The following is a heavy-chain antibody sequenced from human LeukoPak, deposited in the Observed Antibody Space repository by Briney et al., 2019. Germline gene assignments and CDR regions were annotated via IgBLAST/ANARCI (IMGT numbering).Heavy chain of an antibody. V-gene: IGHV3-48*03. CDR3: AELGITMIGGV. J-gene: IGHJ6*04. Sequence: GGSLRLSCAASGFTFSSYEMNWVRQAPGKGLEWVSYISSSGSTIYYADSVKGRFTISRDNAKNSQYLQMNSLRAEDTAVYYCAELGITMIGGVWGKGTTVTISS. CDR1: GFTFSSYE. CDR2: ISSSGSTI. D-gene: IGHD3-10*02.